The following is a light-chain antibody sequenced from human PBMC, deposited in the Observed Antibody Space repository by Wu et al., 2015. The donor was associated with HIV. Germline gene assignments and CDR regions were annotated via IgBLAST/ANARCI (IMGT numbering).Light chain of an antibody. CDR1: QSVSGT. Sequence: EIVLTQSPATLSFSPGETATLSCRASQSVSGTLAWYQQRPGQAPRLLIYDASNRATGIPARFSGSGSGTDFTLTISSLEPEDFAVYYCQQRSNWPPPYSFGQGTKLEIK. CDR2: DAS. V-gene: IGKV3-11*01. J-gene: IGKJ2*03. CDR3: QQRSNWPPPYS.